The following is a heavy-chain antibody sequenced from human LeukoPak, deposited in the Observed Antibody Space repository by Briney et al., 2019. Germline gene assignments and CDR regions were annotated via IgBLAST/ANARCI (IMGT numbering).Heavy chain of an antibody. CDR1: GFIFSSTW. V-gene: IGHV3-15*01. Sequence: PGGSLGLSCAASGFIFSSTWMSWVRQAPGRGLEWVGRIKSKTDGGTTDYAAPVKGRFIISRDDSKNTLYLQMNSLKTEDTAVYYCTTAIEDYFDNSGYYYFDYWGQGTLVTVSS. D-gene: IGHD3-22*01. CDR3: TTAIEDYFDNSGYYYFDY. J-gene: IGHJ4*02. CDR2: IKSKTDGGTT.